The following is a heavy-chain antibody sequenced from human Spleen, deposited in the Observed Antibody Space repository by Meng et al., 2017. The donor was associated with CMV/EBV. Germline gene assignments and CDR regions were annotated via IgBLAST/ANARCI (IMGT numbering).Heavy chain of an antibody. D-gene: IGHD6-13*01. CDR2: LYYSGST. Sequence: SETLSLTCTVSGGSISGYYWSWIRQPPGKGLEWIGYLYYSGSTNYNPSLMSRVTMSVDTSKNQFSLRLSSVTAADTAVYYCAREDEQQLPFDYWGQGTLVTVSS. J-gene: IGHJ4*02. CDR3: AREDEQQLPFDY. CDR1: GGSISGYY. V-gene: IGHV4-59*01.